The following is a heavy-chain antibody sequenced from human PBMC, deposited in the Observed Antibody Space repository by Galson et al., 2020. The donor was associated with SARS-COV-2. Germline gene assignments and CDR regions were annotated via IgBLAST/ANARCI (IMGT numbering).Heavy chain of an antibody. J-gene: IGHJ3*02. D-gene: IGHD3-16*02. Sequence: GGSLRLSCAASGFTFDDYAMHWVRQAPGKGLEWVSGIYWNSGSTGYADSVKGRFTISRDNSKNTLYLQMNSLRAEDTAVYYCAGGLVDYDYVWGSYRLGAFDIWGQGTMVTVSS. CDR2: IYWNSGST. CDR3: AGGLVDYDYVWGSYRLGAFDI. V-gene: IGHV3-9*01. CDR1: GFTFDDYA.